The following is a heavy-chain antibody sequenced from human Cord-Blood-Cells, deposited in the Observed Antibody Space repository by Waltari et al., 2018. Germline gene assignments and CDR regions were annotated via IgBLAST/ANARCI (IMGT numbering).Heavy chain of an antibody. V-gene: IGHV1-2*04. CDR3: ARSKDGQWLVTHDAFDI. CDR2: ISPKSGGT. Sequence: QVQLVQSGAEVKKTGASVNVSCKASGYTFTGYYMHWMRPDPGQGLGLMGWISPKSGGTDYAQKCQGWVTMTRETSISTAYMELSRLRSDDTAVYYFARSKDGQWLVTHDAFDIWGQGTMVTVSS. CDR1: GYTFTGYY. J-gene: IGHJ3*02. D-gene: IGHD6-19*01.